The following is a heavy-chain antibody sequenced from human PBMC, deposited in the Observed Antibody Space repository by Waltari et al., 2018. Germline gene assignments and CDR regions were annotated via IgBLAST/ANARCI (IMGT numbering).Heavy chain of an antibody. CDR2: IIPILGIA. CDR1: GGTFSSYD. J-gene: IGHJ6*03. CDR3: AGPTGVPTLNYYYYYMDV. D-gene: IGHD7-27*01. V-gene: IGHV1-69*04. Sequence: QVQLVQSGAEVKKPGSSVKVSCKASGGTFSSYDISWVRQAPGQGLEWMGGIIPILGIANYAQKFQGRVTITADESTSTAYMELSSLRSEDTAVYYCAGPTGVPTLNYYYYYMDVWGKGTTVTVSS.